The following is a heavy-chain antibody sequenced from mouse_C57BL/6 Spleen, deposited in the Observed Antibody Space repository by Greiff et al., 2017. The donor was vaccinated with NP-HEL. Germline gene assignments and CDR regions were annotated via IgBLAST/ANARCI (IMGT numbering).Heavy chain of an antibody. CDR2: IDPSDSYT. CDR1: GYTFTSYW. CDR3: ASLEFAY. V-gene: IGHV1-50*01. J-gene: IGHJ3*01. Sequence: VQLQQPGAELVKPGASVKLSCKASGYTFTSYWMQWVKQRPGQGLEWIGEIDPSDSYTNYNQKFKGKATLTVDTSSSTAYMQLSSLTSEDSAVYYCASLEFAYWGQGTLVTVSA.